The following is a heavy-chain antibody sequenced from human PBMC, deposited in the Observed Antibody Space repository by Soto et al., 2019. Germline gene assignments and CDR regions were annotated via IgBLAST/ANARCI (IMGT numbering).Heavy chain of an antibody. D-gene: IGHD2-2*01. V-gene: IGHV3-9*01. CDR1: GFTFDDYA. CDR2: ISWNSGSI. CDR3: AKDSGCIGTSCYPSFVFYGMDV. J-gene: IGHJ6*02. Sequence: DVQLVESGGGLVQPGRSLRLSCAASGFTFDDYAMHWVRQAPGKGLEWVSGISWNSGSIGYEDSVKGRFTISRDNAKNSMYLQMNSLRAEDTALYYCAKDSGCIGTSCYPSFVFYGMDVWGQGTTVTVSS.